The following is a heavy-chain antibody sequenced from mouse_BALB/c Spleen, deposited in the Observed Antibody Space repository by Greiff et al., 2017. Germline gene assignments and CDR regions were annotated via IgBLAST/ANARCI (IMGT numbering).Heavy chain of an antibody. V-gene: IGHV5-9-4*01. D-gene: IGHD1-1*01. CDR2: ISSGGSYT. J-gene: IGHJ4*01. CDR1: GFTFSSYS. Sequence: EVQLVESGGGLVKPGGSLKLSCAASGFTFSSYSMSWVRQSPEKRLEWVAEISSGGSYTYYPDTVTGRFTISRDNAKNTLYLEMSSLRSEDTAMYYCASWDYYGSSMDYWGQGTSVTVSS. CDR3: ASWDYYGSSMDY.